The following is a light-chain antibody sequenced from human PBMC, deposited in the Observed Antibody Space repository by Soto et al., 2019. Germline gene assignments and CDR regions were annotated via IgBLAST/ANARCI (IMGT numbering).Light chain of an antibody. CDR2: GAS. CDR3: QQYNNWPRT. V-gene: IGKV3-15*01. CDR1: QSVSSN. Sequence: EIVMTQSPATLSLSPGERATLSCRASQSVSSNLAWYQQKPGQAPRLLISGASTRATGIPARFSGSGSGTEFTLTISSLQSEDFAVYSCQQYNNWPRTFGQGTKVDIK. J-gene: IGKJ1*01.